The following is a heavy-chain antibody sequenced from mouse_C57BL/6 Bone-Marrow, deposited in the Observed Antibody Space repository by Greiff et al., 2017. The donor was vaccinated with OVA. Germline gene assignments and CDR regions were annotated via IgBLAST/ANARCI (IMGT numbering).Heavy chain of an antibody. D-gene: IGHD1-1*01. CDR3: ARPNYYYGSSYWFAY. J-gene: IGHJ3*01. CDR2: ISSGGSYT. V-gene: IGHV5-6*01. CDR1: GFTFSSYG. Sequence: EVKLMESGGDLVKPGGSLKLSCAASGFTFSSYGMSWVRQTPDKRLEWVATISSGGSYTYYPDSVKGRFTISRDNAKNTLYLQMSSLKSEDTAMYYCARPNYYYGSSYWFAYWGQGTLVTVSA.